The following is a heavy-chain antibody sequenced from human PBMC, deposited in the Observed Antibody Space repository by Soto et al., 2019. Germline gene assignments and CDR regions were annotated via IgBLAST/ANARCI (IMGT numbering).Heavy chain of an antibody. CDR1: GGSISSYY. Sequence: QVQLQESGPGLVKPSETLSLTCTVSGGSISSYYWSWIRQPPGKGLEWIGYIYYSGSTNYNPSLKSRVTISVDTSKNQFSLKLSSVTAADTAVYYCARRRVLRYFDWSPGGDAFDIWGQGTMVTVSS. J-gene: IGHJ3*02. CDR3: ARRRVLRYFDWSPGGDAFDI. CDR2: IYYSGST. D-gene: IGHD3-9*01. V-gene: IGHV4-59*08.